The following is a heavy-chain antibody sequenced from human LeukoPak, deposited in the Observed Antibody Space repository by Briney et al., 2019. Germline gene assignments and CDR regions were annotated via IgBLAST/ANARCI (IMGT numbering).Heavy chain of an antibody. CDR2: ISGSGGST. V-gene: IGHV3-23*01. CDR1: GFTFSGYA. Sequence: GGSLRLSCAASGFTFSGYAMSWVRQAPGKGLEWVSAISGSGGSTYYADSVKGRFTISRDNSKNTLYLQMSSLRAEDTAVYYCAKNLGGHDRDPFDYWGQGTLVTVSS. CDR3: AKNLGGHDRDPFDY. J-gene: IGHJ4*02. D-gene: IGHD5-12*01.